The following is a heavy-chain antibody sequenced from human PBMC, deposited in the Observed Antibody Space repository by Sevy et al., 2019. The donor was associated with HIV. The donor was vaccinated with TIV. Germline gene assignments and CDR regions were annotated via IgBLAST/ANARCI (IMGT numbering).Heavy chain of an antibody. J-gene: IGHJ4*02. CDR1: GFTFSSYA. Sequence: GGSLRLSCAASGFTFSSYAMSWVRQAPGKGLEWVSAISGSGGSTYYAASVKGRFTISIDNSKNTLYLQMNSLRAEDTAVYYCANYYDSSGYYYGAQDYWGQGTLVTVSS. CDR2: ISGSGGST. D-gene: IGHD3-22*01. V-gene: IGHV3-23*01. CDR3: ANYYDSSGYYYGAQDY.